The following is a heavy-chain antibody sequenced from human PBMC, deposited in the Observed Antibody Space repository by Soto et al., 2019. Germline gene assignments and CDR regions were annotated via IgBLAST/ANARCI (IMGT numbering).Heavy chain of an antibody. Sequence: SETLSLTCTVSGGSISSSSYYWVLIRQPPGKGLEWIGSIYYSGSTYYNPSLKSRVTISVDTSKNQFSLRLTSVTAADTAVFYCANQRDSRTYFDYWGQGTLVTVSS. CDR2: IYYSGST. CDR3: ANQRDSRTYFDY. D-gene: IGHD2-2*01. V-gene: IGHV4-39*01. CDR1: GGSISSSSYY. J-gene: IGHJ4*02.